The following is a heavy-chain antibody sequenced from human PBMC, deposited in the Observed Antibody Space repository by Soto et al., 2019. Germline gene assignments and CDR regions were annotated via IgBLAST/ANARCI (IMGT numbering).Heavy chain of an antibody. Sequence: SVKVSCKASGGTFSKYAISWVRQAPGQGLEWLGGIIPMFGTPNYAQKFQGRVTMTRDTSTSTVYMELSSLRSEDTAVYYCARGYYYDSSGYSDWFDPWGQGTLVTVSS. J-gene: IGHJ5*02. V-gene: IGHV1-69*05. CDR1: GGTFSKYA. CDR2: IIPMFGTP. CDR3: ARGYYYDSSGYSDWFDP. D-gene: IGHD3-22*01.